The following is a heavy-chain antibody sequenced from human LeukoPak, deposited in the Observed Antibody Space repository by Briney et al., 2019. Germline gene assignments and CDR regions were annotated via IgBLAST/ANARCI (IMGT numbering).Heavy chain of an antibody. CDR2: ISYSGST. D-gene: IGHD3-3*01. Sequence: SETLSLTCTVSGGSISSYYWSWIRQPPGKGLEWVGYISYSGSTNYNPSLKSRLTISVDTSKNQFSLKLSSVTAADTAVYFCARSGYPYYFDYWGQGTLVTVSS. J-gene: IGHJ4*02. CDR3: ARSGYPYYFDY. V-gene: IGHV4-59*01. CDR1: GGSISSYY.